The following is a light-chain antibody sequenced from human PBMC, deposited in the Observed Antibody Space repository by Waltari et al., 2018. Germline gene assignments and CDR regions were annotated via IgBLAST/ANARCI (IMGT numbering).Light chain of an antibody. CDR1: QSVSSY. V-gene: IGKV3-11*01. Sequence: EIVLTQSPATLSLSPGERATLSCRASQSVSSYLAWYQQKPGQAPRLPLYDSSNMATGIPARFSGSGSGTDFTLTISSLEPEDFAVYYCQQRSNWPLTCGGGTKVEIK. CDR2: DSS. J-gene: IGKJ4*01. CDR3: QQRSNWPLT.